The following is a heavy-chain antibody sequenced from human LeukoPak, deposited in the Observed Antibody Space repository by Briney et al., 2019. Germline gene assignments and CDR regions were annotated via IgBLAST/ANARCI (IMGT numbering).Heavy chain of an antibody. CDR1: GFTFDDYA. V-gene: IGHV3-9*01. CDR2: ISWNSGSI. J-gene: IGHJ6*02. CDR3: AKDTIIAAPQRISDGMDV. D-gene: IGHD6-13*01. Sequence: PGGSLRLSCAASGFTFDDYAMHWVRQAPGKGLEWVSGISWNSGSIGYADSVKGRFTISRDNAKNPLYLQMNSLRAEDTALYYCAKDTIIAAPQRISDGMDVWGQGTTVTVSS.